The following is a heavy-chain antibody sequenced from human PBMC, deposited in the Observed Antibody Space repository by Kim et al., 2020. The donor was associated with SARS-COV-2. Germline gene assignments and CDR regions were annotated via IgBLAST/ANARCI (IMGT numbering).Heavy chain of an antibody. J-gene: IGHJ5*02. Sequence: GGSLRLSCAASGFTFSSYAMHWVRQASGKGLEWVAVISYDGSNKYYADSVKGRFTISRDNSKNTLYLQMNSLRAEDTAVYYCARSGSGSYFNWFDPWGQGTLVTVSS. CDR1: GFTFSSYA. V-gene: IGHV3-30-3*01. CDR3: ARSGSGSYFNWFDP. CDR2: ISYDGSNK. D-gene: IGHD3-10*01.